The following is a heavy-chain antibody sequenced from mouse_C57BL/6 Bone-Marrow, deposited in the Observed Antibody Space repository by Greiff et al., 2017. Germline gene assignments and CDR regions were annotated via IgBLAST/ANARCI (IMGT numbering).Heavy chain of an antibody. CDR2: ISYDGSN. Sequence: EVKLVESGPGLVKPSQSLSLTCSVTGYSITSGYYWNWIRQFPRNKLEWMGYISYDGSNNYNPSLKNRISITRDTSKNQFFLKLNSVTTEDTATYYCARDHYGSQAWFAYWGQGTLVTVSA. D-gene: IGHD1-1*01. J-gene: IGHJ3*01. CDR1: GYSITSGYY. CDR3: ARDHYGSQAWFAY. V-gene: IGHV3-6*01.